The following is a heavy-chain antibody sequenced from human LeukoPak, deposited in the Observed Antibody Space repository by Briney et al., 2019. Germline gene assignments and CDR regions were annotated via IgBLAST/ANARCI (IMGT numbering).Heavy chain of an antibody. D-gene: IGHD4-23*01. J-gene: IGHJ4*02. Sequence: ASVKVSCKASGYTFTNYAMHWVRQAPGQRLEWMGWINAGNGNTKYSQKFQGRVTITRDTSASTAYMELSSLRSEDTAVYYCARRSLGGNVRFDYWGQGTLVTVSS. CDR3: ARRSLGGNVRFDY. CDR2: INAGNGNT. V-gene: IGHV1-3*01. CDR1: GYTFTNYA.